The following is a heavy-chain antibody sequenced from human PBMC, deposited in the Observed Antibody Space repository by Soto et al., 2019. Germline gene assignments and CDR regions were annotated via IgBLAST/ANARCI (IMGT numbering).Heavy chain of an antibody. CDR3: PRDRSGSPSFYHP. Sequence: SETLSLTCTVSGASISSGGYYWTWIRQYPGKGLEWIGYVYYGGNTNFNPSLRSRVAMSVDRSKNQFSLDLKSVTVADTAVYYCPRDRSGSPSFYHPWAPGTLVTVSS. CDR2: VYYGGNT. V-gene: IGHV4-31*03. D-gene: IGHD1-26*01. J-gene: IGHJ5*02. CDR1: GASISSGGYY.